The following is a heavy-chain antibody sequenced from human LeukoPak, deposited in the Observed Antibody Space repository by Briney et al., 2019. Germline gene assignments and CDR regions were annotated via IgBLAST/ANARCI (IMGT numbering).Heavy chain of an antibody. D-gene: IGHD2-2*01. V-gene: IGHV3-23*01. CDR3: AKGAHVVVPAAILFDN. CDR2: ISGSGGST. J-gene: IGHJ5*02. CDR1: GFTFSSYA. Sequence: GGSLRLSCAASGFTFSSYAMCWIRQAPGKGLEWVSTISGSGGSTYYADSVKGRFAISRDNSKNTLYLQMNSLRAEDTAVYYCAKGAHVVVPAAILFDNWGQGTLVAVSS.